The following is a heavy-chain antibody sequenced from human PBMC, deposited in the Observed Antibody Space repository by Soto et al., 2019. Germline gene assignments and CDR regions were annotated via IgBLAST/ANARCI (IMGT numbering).Heavy chain of an antibody. CDR2: ISYDGSNK. V-gene: IGHV3-30-3*01. CDR1: GFTFNTYA. D-gene: IGHD2-2*01. J-gene: IGHJ5*01. Sequence: PGGSLRLSCAASGFTFNTYAVHWVRQAPGKGLEWVAVISYDGSNKYYADSVKGRFTISRDNSKNTLYLQMNSLRPEDTAVYYCARRYKDGRRDCISTSCLFDPWGQGTLVTVSS. CDR3: ARRYKDGRRDCISTSCLFDP.